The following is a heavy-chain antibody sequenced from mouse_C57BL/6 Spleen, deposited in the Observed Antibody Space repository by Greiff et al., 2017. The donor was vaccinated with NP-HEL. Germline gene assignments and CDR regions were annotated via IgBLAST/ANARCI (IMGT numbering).Heavy chain of an antibody. J-gene: IGHJ3*01. CDR1: GFNIKDYY. D-gene: IGHD1-1*01. CDR2: IDPEDGDT. Sequence: EVQLQQSGAELVRPGASVKLSCTASGFNIKDYYMHWVKQRPEQGLEWIGRIDPEDGDTEYAPKFQGKATMTADTSSTTADLQLSSLTPEDTAVYYCTTRHYGSSYDWFAYWGQGTLVTVSA. CDR3: TTRHYGSSYDWFAY. V-gene: IGHV14-1*01.